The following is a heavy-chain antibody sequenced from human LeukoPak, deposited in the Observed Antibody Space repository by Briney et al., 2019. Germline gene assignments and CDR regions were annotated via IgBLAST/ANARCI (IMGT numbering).Heavy chain of an antibody. V-gene: IGHV3-11*04. Sequence: GGSLRLSCAASGFTFSDYYMSWIRQAPGKGLEWVSYISSGSTIYYADSVKGRFTISRDNAKNSLYLQMNSLRAEDTAVYYCARDLTIFGVAADYWGQGTLVTVSS. CDR3: ARDLTIFGVAADY. CDR1: GFTFSDYY. D-gene: IGHD3-3*01. CDR2: ISSGSTI. J-gene: IGHJ4*02.